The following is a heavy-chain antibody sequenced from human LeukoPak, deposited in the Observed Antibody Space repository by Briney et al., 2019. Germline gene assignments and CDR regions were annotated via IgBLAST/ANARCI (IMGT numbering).Heavy chain of an antibody. D-gene: IGHD6-13*01. V-gene: IGHV4-39*07. CDR2: IYYSGST. CDR3: ARLAAAGQV. Sequence: SETLSLTCTVSGGSISSSSYYWGWIRQPPGKGLEWIGSIYYSGSTYYNPSLKSRVTISVDTSKNQFSLKLSSVTAADTAVYYCARLAAAGQVWGQGTLVTVSS. CDR1: GGSISSSSYY. J-gene: IGHJ4*02.